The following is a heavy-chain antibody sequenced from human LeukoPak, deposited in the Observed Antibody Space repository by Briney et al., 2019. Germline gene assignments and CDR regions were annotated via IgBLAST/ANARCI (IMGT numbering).Heavy chain of an antibody. V-gene: IGHV4-59*01. CDR1: GGSIRSYY. CDR2: TSYSGST. CDR3: GRRTYYDTLTGYTYWYFDL. Sequence: SEALSLTCTVSGGSIRSYYWSWIRQPPGKRLEWIGYTSYSGSTDYNPSLKSRVTMSVDTSKNQFSLKLSSVTAADTAVYYCGRRTYYDTLTGYTYWYFDLWGRGTLVTVSS. D-gene: IGHD3-9*01. J-gene: IGHJ2*01.